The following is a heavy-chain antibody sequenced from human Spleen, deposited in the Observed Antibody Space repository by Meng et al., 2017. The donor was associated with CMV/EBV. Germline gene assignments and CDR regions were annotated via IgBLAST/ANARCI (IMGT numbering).Heavy chain of an antibody. CDR2: INPKNGGT. J-gene: IGHJ4*02. CDR3: ATITVPATPAPRADS. Sequence: ASVKVSCKASGYTFTSYDINWVRQAPGQGLEWMGWINPKNGGTNYAQKFQGRVTMTRDTSVSTAYMDLSRLSSDDTAVYYCATITVPATPAPRADSWGQGTLVTVSS. CDR1: GYTFTSYD. V-gene: IGHV1-2*02. D-gene: IGHD5-24*01.